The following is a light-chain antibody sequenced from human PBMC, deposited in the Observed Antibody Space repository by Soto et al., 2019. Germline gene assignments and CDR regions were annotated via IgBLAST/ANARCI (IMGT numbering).Light chain of an antibody. CDR3: PQSYSSPPT. CDR2: AAS. Sequence: DIQMTQSPSSLSASVEDRVIITCRASQSISNHLNWYQQKPGKATKLLIFAASSLQSGVPSRFSGSRSGPDFTLPISSLQPEDFATYYCPQSYSSPPTFGKGTKVEIK. J-gene: IGKJ1*01. V-gene: IGKV1-39*01. CDR1: QSISNH.